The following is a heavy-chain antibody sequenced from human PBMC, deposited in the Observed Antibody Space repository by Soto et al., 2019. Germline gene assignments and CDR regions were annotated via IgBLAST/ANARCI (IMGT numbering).Heavy chain of an antibody. CDR2: IYYSGST. V-gene: IGHV4-31*03. Sequence: QVQLQESGPGLVKPSQTLSLTCTVSGGSISSGGYYWSWIRQHPGKGLEWIGYIYYSGSTYYNPSLKSRVXXXVXXSNIPFSLKPSSVTAADTAVYYCGVVVITKGWFDPWGQGTLVTVSS. J-gene: IGHJ5*02. CDR1: GGSISSGGYY. CDR3: GVVVITKGWFDP. D-gene: IGHD3-22*01.